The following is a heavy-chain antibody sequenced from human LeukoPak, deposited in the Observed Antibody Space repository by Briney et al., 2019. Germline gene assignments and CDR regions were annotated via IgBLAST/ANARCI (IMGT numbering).Heavy chain of an antibody. CDR3: ARDGEYSSSLPGLDY. CDR1: GYTFTSYG. J-gene: IGHJ4*02. V-gene: IGHV1-18*01. CDR2: ISAYNGNT. Sequence: ASVKVSCKASGYTFTSYGISWVRQAPGQGLEWMGWISAYNGNTNYAQKLQGRVTMTTDTSTSTAYMELRSLRSDDTAVYYCARDGEYSSSLPGLDYWGQGTLVTVSS. D-gene: IGHD6-6*01.